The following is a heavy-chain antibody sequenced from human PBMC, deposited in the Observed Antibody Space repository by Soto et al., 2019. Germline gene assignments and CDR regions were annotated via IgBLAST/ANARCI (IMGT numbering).Heavy chain of an antibody. D-gene: IGHD3-3*01. Sequence: PGESLKISCKGSGYSFTSYWISWVRQMPGKGLEWMGRIDPSDSYTNYSPSFQGHVTISADKSISTAYLQWSSLKASDTAMYYCARRHDDFWSGYSMGVWGPGTTLTVSS. V-gene: IGHV5-10-1*01. CDR2: IDPSDSYT. CDR3: ARRHDDFWSGYSMGV. J-gene: IGHJ6*02. CDR1: GYSFTSYW.